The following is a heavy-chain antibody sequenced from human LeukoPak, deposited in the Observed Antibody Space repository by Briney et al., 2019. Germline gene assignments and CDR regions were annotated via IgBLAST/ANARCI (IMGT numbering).Heavy chain of an antibody. CDR1: GGSFSGYY. CDR2: INHSGST. D-gene: IGHD3-3*01. J-gene: IGHJ4*02. CDR3: ARGGVKGVTIFGVVIPRHYYFDY. Sequence: SETLSLTCAVYGGSFSGYYWSWIRQPPGKGLEWIGEINHSGSTNYNPSLKSRVTISVDTSKNQLSLKLSSVTAADTAVYYCARGGVKGVTIFGVVIPRHYYFDYWGQGTLVTVSS. V-gene: IGHV4-34*01.